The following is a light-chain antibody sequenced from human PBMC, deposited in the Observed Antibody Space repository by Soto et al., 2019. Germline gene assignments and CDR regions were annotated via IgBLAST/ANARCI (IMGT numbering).Light chain of an antibody. Sequence: DIQMTQSPSSLSASVGDRVTITCRASQSISTYLNWHQQKPGKAPKLLIYGASSLQSGVPSRFSGSGSGTDFTLTISCLQSEDFATYYCQQYYSYPPWTFGQGTKVDIK. CDR2: GAS. J-gene: IGKJ1*01. CDR1: QSISTY. CDR3: QQYYSYPPWT. V-gene: IGKV1-39*01.